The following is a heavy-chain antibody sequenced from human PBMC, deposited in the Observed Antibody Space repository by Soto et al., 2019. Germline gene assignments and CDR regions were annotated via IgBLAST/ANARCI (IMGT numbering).Heavy chain of an antibody. Sequence: SETLSLTCTVSGGSISSYYWSWVRQPPGKGLEWIGYIYYTGSTTYNPSLKSRVTFSLATSKNQFSLKLTSVTAADTAVYYCARQGVDYRPNRFDPWGQGTLVTVS. CDR3: ARQGVDYRPNRFDP. CDR2: IYYTGST. J-gene: IGHJ5*02. D-gene: IGHD3-16*01. CDR1: GGSISSYY. V-gene: IGHV4-59*01.